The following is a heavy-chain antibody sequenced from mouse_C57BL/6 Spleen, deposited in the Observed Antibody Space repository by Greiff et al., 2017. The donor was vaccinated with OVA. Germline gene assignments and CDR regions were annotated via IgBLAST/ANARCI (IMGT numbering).Heavy chain of an antibody. D-gene: IGHD1-1*01. CDR3: ARGYYYGSSYEGYFDY. J-gene: IGHJ2*01. V-gene: IGHV1-82*01. Sequence: QVQLQQSGPELVKPGASVKISCKASGYAFSSSWMNWVKQRPGKGLEWIGRIYPGDGDTNYNGKFKGKATLTADKSSSTAYMQLSSLTSEDSAVYYCARGYYYGSSYEGYFDYWGQGTTLTVSS. CDR2: IYPGDGDT. CDR1: GYAFSSSW.